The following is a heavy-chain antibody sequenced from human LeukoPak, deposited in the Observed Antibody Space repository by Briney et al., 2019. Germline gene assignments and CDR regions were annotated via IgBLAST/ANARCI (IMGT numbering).Heavy chain of an antibody. D-gene: IGHD3-3*01. CDR2: INPNSGGT. Sequence: ASVKVSCKASGYTFTGYYMHWVRQAPGQGLEWMGRINPNSGGTNYAQKFQGRVTMTRDTSISTAYMELSRLRSDDTAVYYCARDYDFWSGQRWFDPWGQGTLVTVSS. J-gene: IGHJ5*02. CDR3: ARDYDFWSGQRWFDP. CDR1: GYTFTGYY. V-gene: IGHV1-2*06.